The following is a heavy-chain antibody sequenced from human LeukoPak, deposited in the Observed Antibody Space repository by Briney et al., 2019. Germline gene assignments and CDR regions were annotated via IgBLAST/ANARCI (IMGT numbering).Heavy chain of an antibody. CDR1: GGSFSGYY. Sequence: KPSETLSLTCAVYGGSFSGYYWSWVRQPPGKGLEWIGYIYHSGSTYYNPSLKSRVTISVDRSKNQFSLKLSSVTAADTAVYYCARDVFVVKGISDAFDIWGQGTMVTVSS. V-gene: IGHV4-34*01. D-gene: IGHD6-13*01. CDR3: ARDVFVVKGISDAFDI. J-gene: IGHJ3*02. CDR2: IYHSGST.